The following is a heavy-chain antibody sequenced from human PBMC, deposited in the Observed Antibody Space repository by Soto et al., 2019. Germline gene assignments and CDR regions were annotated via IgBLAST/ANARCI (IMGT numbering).Heavy chain of an antibody. D-gene: IGHD3-10*01. CDR3: ATVFVGSAGPYYFAW. V-gene: IGHV1-69*12. CDR1: GGTFSSFA. Sequence: VQVVQSGAEVKKPGSSVKVSCKASGGTFSSFAFTWVRQAPGQGLEWMGGVIPLFGPPTYSQNFQGRVTXAAVASTGTVYMELSTLTSDDTALSFCATVFVGSAGPYYFAWWGQGTLVTVSS. CDR2: VIPLFGPP. J-gene: IGHJ4*02.